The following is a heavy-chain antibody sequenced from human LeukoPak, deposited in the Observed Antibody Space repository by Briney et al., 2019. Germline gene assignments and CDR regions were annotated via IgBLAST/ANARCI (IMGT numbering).Heavy chain of an antibody. V-gene: IGHV3-21*01. Sequence: GGSLRLSCAASGFTFSSFTMNWVRQAPGKGLEWVSSITSSSSYIYCADSLKGRFTISRDNAKKSLYLQMNSLRAEDTAVYYCARDDGSYYDSSGFDYWGQGTLVTVSS. J-gene: IGHJ4*02. CDR3: ARDDGSYYDSSGFDY. CDR1: GFTFSSFT. CDR2: ITSSSSYI. D-gene: IGHD3-22*01.